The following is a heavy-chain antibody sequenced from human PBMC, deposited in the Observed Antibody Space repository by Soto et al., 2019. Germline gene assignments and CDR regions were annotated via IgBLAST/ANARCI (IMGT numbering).Heavy chain of an antibody. D-gene: IGHD3-16*01. CDR2: IWYDGSNK. Sequence: QVQLVESGGGVVQPGRSLRLSCAASGFTFSSFGMHWVRQAPGKGLEWVAVIWYDGSNKHYADSVKGRFTISRDNSKNTLYLRMNSLRVEDTAVDYCARGLTGLDNWGQGTLVTVSS. CDR3: ARGLTGLDN. V-gene: IGHV3-33*01. J-gene: IGHJ4*02. CDR1: GFTFSSFG.